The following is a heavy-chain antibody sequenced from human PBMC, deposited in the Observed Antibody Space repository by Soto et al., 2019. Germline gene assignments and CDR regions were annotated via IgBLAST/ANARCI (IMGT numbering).Heavy chain of an antibody. V-gene: IGHV3-48*02. CDR1: GFTFSNYA. CDR3: VRYCSTTLCNGVATRTFDY. J-gene: IGHJ4*02. CDR2: ISTSGSTV. Sequence: GSLRLSCAASGFTFSNYAMSWVRQAPGKGLEWVSYISTSGSTVYYADSVKGRFTISRDNTRNSLYLQMNSLRDEDTALYYCVRYCSTTLCNGVATRTFDYWGQGTLVTVSS. D-gene: IGHD2-2*01.